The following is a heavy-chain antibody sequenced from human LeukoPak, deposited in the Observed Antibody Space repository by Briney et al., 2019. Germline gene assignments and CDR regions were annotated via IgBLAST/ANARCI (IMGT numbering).Heavy chain of an antibody. CDR1: GFTFSSYG. Sequence: GGSLRLSCAASGFTFSSYGMHWVRQAPGKGLEWVAFIRYDGSNKYYADSVKGRFTISRDNSKNTLYLQMNSLRAEVTAVYYCAKDMTKRGDYFDYWGQGTLVTVSS. CDR2: IRYDGSNK. D-gene: IGHD3-10*01. J-gene: IGHJ4*02. CDR3: AKDMTKRGDYFDY. V-gene: IGHV3-30*02.